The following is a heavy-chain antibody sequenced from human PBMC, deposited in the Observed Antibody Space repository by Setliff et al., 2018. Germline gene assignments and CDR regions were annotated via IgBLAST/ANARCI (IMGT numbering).Heavy chain of an antibody. CDR2: IRVYDGYT. V-gene: IGHV1-18*01. CDR3: VREGVDSRSSTDYRYYMDV. D-gene: IGHD3-22*01. Sequence: ASVKVSCKASGYTFSSYGISWVRQAPGQGLEWMGWIRVYDGYTDYAQKFQGRLTIITDESTNTAFMQLSSLRSDDTAVYYCVREGVDSRSSTDYRYYMDVWGKGTTVTVSS. J-gene: IGHJ6*03. CDR1: GYTFSSYG.